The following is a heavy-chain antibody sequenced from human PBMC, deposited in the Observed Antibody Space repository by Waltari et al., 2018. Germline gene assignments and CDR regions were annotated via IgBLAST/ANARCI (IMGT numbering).Heavy chain of an antibody. CDR1: GSSFSSNA. J-gene: IGHJ4*02. CDR3: AKIHCGSSSCSRIDF. D-gene: IGHD2-2*01. V-gene: IGHV3-23*01. Sequence: VQLLESGGGLVQPGGSLRLSCAASGSSFSSNAMGWVRQTPGKRLGWVSSISDGGVIIYYADSVRGRFTVSRDKSEGTLYLQMNILRADDTALYYCAKIHCGSSSCSRIDFWGQGTLVTVSS. CDR2: ISDGGVII.